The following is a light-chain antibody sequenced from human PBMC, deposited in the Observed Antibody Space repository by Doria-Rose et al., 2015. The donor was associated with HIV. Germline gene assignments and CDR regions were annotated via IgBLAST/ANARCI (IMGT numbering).Light chain of an antibody. CDR1: QTVSTY. V-gene: IGKV1-39*01. CDR2: AAS. J-gene: IGKJ1*01. CDR3: QQTYSSPPWT. Sequence: TQSPSSLSASIGDRVAITFRASQTVSTYLNWFQQEPGKAPKLLIYAASRLQGGVPSRFSGSGSGTDFTLTISGLQPGDFATYYCQQTYSSPPWTFGQGTKVEMK.